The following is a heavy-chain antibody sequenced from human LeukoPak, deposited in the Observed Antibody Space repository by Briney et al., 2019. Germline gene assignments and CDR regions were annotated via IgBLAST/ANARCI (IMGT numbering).Heavy chain of an antibody. Sequence: GGSLRLSCAASGFTFSSYSMHWVRQAPGKGLEWVSFISSSSSFIYYADSVKGRFTISRDNAKNSLYLQMNSLRAEDTAVYYCARGSYSGSGSYFDFWGQGTLVTVSS. CDR1: GFTFSSYS. V-gene: IGHV3-21*01. CDR3: ARGSYSGSGSYFDF. D-gene: IGHD3-10*01. CDR2: ISSSSSFI. J-gene: IGHJ4*02.